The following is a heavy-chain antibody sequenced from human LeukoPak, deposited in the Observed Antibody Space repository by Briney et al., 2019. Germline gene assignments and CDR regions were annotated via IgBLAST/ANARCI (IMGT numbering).Heavy chain of an antibody. CDR2: ISWNSGSI. CDR1: GFTFDDYA. CDR3: AKDMNDVWTLFDY. Sequence: GRSLSLSCAASGFTFDDYAMHWVRQAPGRGLEWVTGISWNSGSIGYADSVKGRFTISRDNAKNSLYLQMNSLRAEDTALYYCAKDMNDVWTLFDYWGQGTLVTVSS. J-gene: IGHJ4*02. D-gene: IGHD3-3*01. V-gene: IGHV3-9*01.